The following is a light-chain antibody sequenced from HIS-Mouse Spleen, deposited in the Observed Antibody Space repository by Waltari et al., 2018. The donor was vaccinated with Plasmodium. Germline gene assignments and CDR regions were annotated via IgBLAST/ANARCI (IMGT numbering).Light chain of an antibody. V-gene: IGKV3-15*01. Sequence: EIVETQSTATLSVSPGERATLPCRASQSVSSNFPWYQQKPGQAPRLLIYGASTRATGIPARFSGSGSGTEFTLTISSLQSEDFAVYYCQQYNNWSFTFGPGTKVDIK. CDR3: QQYNNWSFT. J-gene: IGKJ3*01. CDR2: GAS. CDR1: QSVSSN.